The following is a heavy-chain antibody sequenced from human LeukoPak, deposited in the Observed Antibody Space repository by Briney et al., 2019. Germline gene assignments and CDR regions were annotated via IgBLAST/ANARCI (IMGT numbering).Heavy chain of an antibody. CDR1: GFTFSDYY. D-gene: IGHD6-13*01. J-gene: IGHJ5*02. CDR3: AKENSSSWYEGEWFDP. V-gene: IGHV3-11*05. Sequence: GGSLRLSCAASGFTFSDYYMSWIRQAPGKGLEWISSISSTSSYTNYADSVKGRLTISRDNAKNSLHLQMSSLRAEDTAVYYCAKENSSSWYEGEWFDPWGQGTLVTVSS. CDR2: ISSTSSYT.